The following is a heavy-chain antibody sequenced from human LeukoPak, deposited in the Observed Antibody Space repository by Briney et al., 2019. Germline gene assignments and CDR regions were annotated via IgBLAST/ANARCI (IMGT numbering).Heavy chain of an antibody. V-gene: IGHV1-2*04. Sequence: ASVKVSCKASGYTFTAFYMHWVRQAPGQGLEWMGWIDPNSGGTNYAQKFQGWVTMTRDTSISTAYMELSRLRSDDTAVYYCARAHYGDYGGYYFDYWGQGTLVTFSS. J-gene: IGHJ4*02. D-gene: IGHD4-17*01. CDR2: IDPNSGGT. CDR1: GYTFTAFY. CDR3: ARAHYGDYGGYYFDY.